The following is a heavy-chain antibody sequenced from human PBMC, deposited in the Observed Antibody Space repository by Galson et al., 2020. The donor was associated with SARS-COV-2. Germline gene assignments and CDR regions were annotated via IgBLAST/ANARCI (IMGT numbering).Heavy chain of an antibody. CDR2: IKQDGSEK. V-gene: IGHV3-7*01. Sequence: GGSLRLSCAASGFTFSSYWMSWVRQAPGKGLEWVANIKQDGSEKYYVDSVKGRFTISRDNAKNSLYLQMNSLRAEDTAVYYCARRGSYYDILTGYWRGVPGDYWGQGTLVTVSS. CDR1: GFTFSSYW. D-gene: IGHD3-9*01. CDR3: ARRGSYYDILTGYWRGVPGDY. J-gene: IGHJ4*02.